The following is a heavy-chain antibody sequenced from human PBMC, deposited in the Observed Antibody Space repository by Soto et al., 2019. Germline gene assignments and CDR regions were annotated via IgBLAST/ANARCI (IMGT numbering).Heavy chain of an antibody. Sequence: ASETLSLSCAVSGGSISSGGYSWSWIRQRPGKGLEWIGYIYHSGSTYYNPSLKSRVAISVDRSKNQFSLKLSSVTAADTAVYYCARVKDYYDSSGYHNWFDPWGQGTLVTVSS. V-gene: IGHV4-30-2*01. CDR2: IYHSGST. D-gene: IGHD3-22*01. J-gene: IGHJ5*02. CDR1: GGSISSGGYS. CDR3: ARVKDYYDSSGYHNWFDP.